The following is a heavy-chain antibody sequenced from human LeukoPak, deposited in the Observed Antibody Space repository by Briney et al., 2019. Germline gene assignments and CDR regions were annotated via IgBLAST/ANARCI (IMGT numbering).Heavy chain of an antibody. Sequence: AGSLRLSCAASGFTFSNAWMSWVRKAPGKGLEWVGRIKSKTDGGTTDYAAPVKGRFTISRDDSKNTLYLQMNSLKTEDTAVYYCTTDRRYSSGWYVDYYYYMDVWGKGTTVTVSS. D-gene: IGHD6-19*01. CDR3: TTDRRYSSGWYVDYYYYMDV. CDR1: GFTFSNAW. J-gene: IGHJ6*03. CDR2: IKSKTDGGTT. V-gene: IGHV3-15*01.